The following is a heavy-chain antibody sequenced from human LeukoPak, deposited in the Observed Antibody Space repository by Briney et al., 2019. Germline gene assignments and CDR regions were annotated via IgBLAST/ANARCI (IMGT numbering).Heavy chain of an antibody. V-gene: IGHV4-59*01. CDR1: GGSISGYS. CDR2: IFYSGHT. J-gene: IGHJ5*02. D-gene: IGHD2-15*01. CDR3: ARDTDRRSSPGSWFDP. Sequence: PSETLSLTCTVSGGSISGYSWSWIRQPPGKGLEWIGYIFYSGHTNYNPSLRSRVTISVDTSKTQFSLRLSSVTAADTAVYYCARDTDRRSSPGSWFDPWGQGTLVTVSS.